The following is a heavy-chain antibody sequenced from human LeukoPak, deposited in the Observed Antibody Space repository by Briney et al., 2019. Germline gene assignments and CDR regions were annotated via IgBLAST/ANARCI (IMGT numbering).Heavy chain of an antibody. Sequence: ASVNVCSTASGHTFTVSYMHSVRQAPGQGLEWLGWINPNSGGTIYAKKLQGRVTITRDTSISTAYMELSRLRSDDTAVHYCATPGGLGRNYIFDYWGQGTLVTVSS. CDR3: ATPGGLGRNYIFDY. V-gene: IGHV1-2*02. CDR1: GHTFTVSY. CDR2: INPNSGGT. J-gene: IGHJ4*02. D-gene: IGHD1-7*01.